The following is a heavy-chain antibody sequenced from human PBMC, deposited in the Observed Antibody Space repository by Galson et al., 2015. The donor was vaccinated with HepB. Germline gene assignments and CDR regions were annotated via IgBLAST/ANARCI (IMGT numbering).Heavy chain of an antibody. D-gene: IGHD5-12*01. Sequence: SVKVSCKASGYTFTDYYIHWVRQAPGRGLEWMGSVNPNSGATDYAQKFQGRVTMTRDTSISTAHMELRRLRSDDTAMYYCAIRGYTRGGADTYYYMDVWGKGTTVTVSS. J-gene: IGHJ6*03. CDR1: GYTFTDYY. CDR2: VNPNSGAT. CDR3: AIRGYTRGGADTYYYMDV. V-gene: IGHV1-2*02.